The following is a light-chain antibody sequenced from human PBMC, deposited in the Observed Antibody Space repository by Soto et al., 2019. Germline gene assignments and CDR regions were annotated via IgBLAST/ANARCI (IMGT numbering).Light chain of an antibody. Sequence: QAVLTQPASVSGSPGQSITISCTGTSSDVGTYNLVSWYQQHPGKAPKLMIFEGSERPSGVSNRFSGSKSGNTASLTISGLQAEDEGDYYCCSYAGSSTYVFGGGTKLTVL. V-gene: IGLV2-23*01. CDR1: SSDVGTYNL. CDR2: EGS. J-gene: IGLJ3*02. CDR3: CSYAGSSTYV.